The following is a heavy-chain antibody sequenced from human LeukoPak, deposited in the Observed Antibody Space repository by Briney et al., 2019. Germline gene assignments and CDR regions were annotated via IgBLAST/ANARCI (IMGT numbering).Heavy chain of an antibody. J-gene: IGHJ5*02. CDR1: GYTFTSYD. CDR3: ARARYNWNYVWFDP. Sequence: ASAKVSCKASGYTFTSYDINWVRQATGQGLEWMGWMDPNSGNTGYAQKFQGRVTMTRNTSISTAYMELSRLRSDDTAVYYCARARYNWNYVWFDPWGQGTLVTVSS. V-gene: IGHV1-8*01. CDR2: MDPNSGNT. D-gene: IGHD1-7*01.